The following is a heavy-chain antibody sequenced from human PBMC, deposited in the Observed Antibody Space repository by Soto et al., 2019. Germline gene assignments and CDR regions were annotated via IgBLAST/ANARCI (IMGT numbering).Heavy chain of an antibody. Sequence: GASVNVPCQASVLIFTSYGISWVRQAPAQGLEWIGWISAYNGNTNYAQKLQGRVTMTTDTSTSTAYMELRLSSVTAADTAIYYCATRITVFGLLIPPFDPWGQGTQVTVSS. J-gene: IGHJ5*02. CDR1: VLIFTSYG. CDR3: ATRITVFGLLIPPFDP. CDR2: ISAYNGNT. D-gene: IGHD3-3*01. V-gene: IGHV1-18*01.